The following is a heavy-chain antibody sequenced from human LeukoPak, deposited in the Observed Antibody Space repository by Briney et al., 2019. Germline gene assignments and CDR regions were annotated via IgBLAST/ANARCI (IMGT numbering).Heavy chain of an antibody. CDR1: GGSISSGDYY. D-gene: IGHD5-18*01. CDR3: ATTATLDY. Sequence: SETLSLTCTVSGGSISSGDYYWGWIRQPPGKGLEWIGSIYYSGSTYYNPSLKSRVTISVDTSKNQFSLKLNSVTAAGSAMYYCATTATLDYWGQGTLVTVSS. CDR2: IYYSGST. V-gene: IGHV4-39*01. J-gene: IGHJ4*02.